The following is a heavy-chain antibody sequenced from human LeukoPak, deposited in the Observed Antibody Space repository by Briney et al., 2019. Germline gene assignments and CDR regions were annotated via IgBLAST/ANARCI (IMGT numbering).Heavy chain of an antibody. Sequence: SVKVSCKASGYTFTSYGISWVRQAPGQGLEWMGGIIPIFGTANYAQKFQGRVTITADESTSTAYMELSSLRSEDTAVYYCARANYGSGSFDNWFGPWGQGTLVTVSS. D-gene: IGHD3-10*01. CDR2: IIPIFGTA. CDR1: GYTFTSYG. CDR3: ARANYGSGSFDNWFGP. V-gene: IGHV1-69*13. J-gene: IGHJ5*02.